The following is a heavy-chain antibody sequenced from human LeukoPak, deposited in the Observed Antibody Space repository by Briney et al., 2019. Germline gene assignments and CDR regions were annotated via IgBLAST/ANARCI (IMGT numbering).Heavy chain of an antibody. D-gene: IGHD3-22*01. CDR3: ARGGPGLYDSSGYSDY. J-gene: IGHJ4*02. V-gene: IGHV4-34*01. CDR1: GGSFSGYY. CDR2: INHSGST. Sequence: ASETLSLTCAVYGGSFSGYYWSWIRQPPGKGLEWIGEINHSGSTNYNPSLKSRVTISVDTSKKQFSLKLSSVTAADTAVYYCARGGPGLYDSSGYSDYWGQGTLVTVSS.